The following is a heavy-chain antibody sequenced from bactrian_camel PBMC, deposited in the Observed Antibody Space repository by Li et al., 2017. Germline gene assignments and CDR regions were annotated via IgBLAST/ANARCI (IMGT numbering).Heavy chain of an antibody. CDR3: AARLARSLGPRPLRPSDFGY. Sequence: HVQLVESGGGWVQPGGSLRLSCAASGDTSSSYAMGWFRQAPGKEHEMVARIDDNGCTIYADYVKGRFTIARDNAKTSLGLQMNNLKPEDSAMYFRAARLARSLGPRPLRPSDFGYWGQGTQVTVS. D-gene: IGHD3*01. V-gene: IGHV3S53*01. J-gene: IGHJ6*01. CDR2: IDDNGCT. CDR1: GDTSSSYA.